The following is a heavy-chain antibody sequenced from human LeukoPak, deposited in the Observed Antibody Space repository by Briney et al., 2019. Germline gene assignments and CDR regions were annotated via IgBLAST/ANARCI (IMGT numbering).Heavy chain of an antibody. Sequence: PGGSLRLSCAASGFTFSDYYMSWIRQAPGMGLEWVSYISSSGSTIYYADSVKGRFTISRDNAKNSLYLQMNSLRAEDTAVYYCARCGSSSYYYYYMDVWGKGTTVTVSS. CDR1: GFTFSDYY. J-gene: IGHJ6*03. CDR3: ARCGSSSYYYYYMDV. CDR2: ISSSGSTI. D-gene: IGHD6-13*01. V-gene: IGHV3-11*04.